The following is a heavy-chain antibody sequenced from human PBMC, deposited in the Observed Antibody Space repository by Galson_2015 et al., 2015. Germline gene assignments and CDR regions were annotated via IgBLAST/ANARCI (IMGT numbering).Heavy chain of an antibody. CDR1: GFTFSSYG. CDR3: AKDDGIAVASYYFDY. V-gene: IGHV3-30*18. D-gene: IGHD6-19*01. CDR2: ISYDGGDGGNK. J-gene: IGHJ4*02. Sequence: SLRLSCAASGFTFSSYGMHWVRQAPGKGLEWVAFISYDGGDGGNKYYADSVKGRFTISRDNSKNTLYLQMNSLRPEDTAVYYCAKDDGIAVASYYFDYWGQGALVTVSP.